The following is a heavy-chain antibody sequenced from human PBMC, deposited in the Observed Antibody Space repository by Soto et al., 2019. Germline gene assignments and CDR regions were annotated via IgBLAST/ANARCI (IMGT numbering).Heavy chain of an antibody. CDR1: GYSFTSYW. Sequence: GESLKISCKGSGYSFTSYWIGWVRQMPGKGLEWMGIIYPGDSDTRYSPSFQGQVTISADKSISTAYLQWSSLKASDTTMYYCARRSNLGYCSGGSCEQIDYWGQGTLVTVSS. J-gene: IGHJ4*02. CDR2: IYPGDSDT. V-gene: IGHV5-51*01. CDR3: ARRSNLGYCSGGSCEQIDY. D-gene: IGHD2-15*01.